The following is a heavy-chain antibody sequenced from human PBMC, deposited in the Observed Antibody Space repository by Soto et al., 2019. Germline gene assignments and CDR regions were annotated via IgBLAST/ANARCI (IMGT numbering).Heavy chain of an antibody. D-gene: IGHD5-12*01. CDR1: GGSFSGYY. V-gene: IGHV4-34*01. Sequence: SETLSLTCAVYGGSFSGYYWSWIRQPPGKGLEWIGEINHSGSTNYNPSLKSRVTISVDTSKNQFSLKLSSVTAADTAVYYCARGRVEMATIRTENDYWGQGTLVTVSS. J-gene: IGHJ4*02. CDR3: ARGRVEMATIRTENDY. CDR2: INHSGST.